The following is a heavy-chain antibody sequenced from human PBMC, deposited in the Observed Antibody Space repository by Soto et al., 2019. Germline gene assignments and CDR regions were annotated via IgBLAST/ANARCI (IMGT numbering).Heavy chain of an antibody. D-gene: IGHD3-10*01. Sequence: EVQLVESGGGLVKPGGSLRLSCAVSGFTLSSYTITWVRQAPGKGLEWVSSISSSSSYIYYAESVKGRFTISRDNAKNSLYLQMNSLRAEDTAVYYCATDYYGSGSYYNVANYYDPWGQGTLVTVSS. CDR2: ISSSSSYI. V-gene: IGHV3-21*01. J-gene: IGHJ5*02. CDR3: ATDYYGSGSYYNVANYYDP. CDR1: GFTLSSYT.